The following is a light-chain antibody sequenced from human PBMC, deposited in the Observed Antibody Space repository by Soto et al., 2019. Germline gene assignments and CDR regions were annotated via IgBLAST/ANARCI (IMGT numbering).Light chain of an antibody. CDR1: QSIRSPF. V-gene: IGKV3-20*01. Sequence: EIVLTQSPATLSLSPGERATLSCRASQSIRSPFLAWYQQKPGQAPRLFIHGASSRATGIPDRFSGSGSGTDFTRTISRLEPADFEVYYCGSDEWTFGQGTKVE. J-gene: IGKJ1*01. CDR3: GSDEWT. CDR2: GAS.